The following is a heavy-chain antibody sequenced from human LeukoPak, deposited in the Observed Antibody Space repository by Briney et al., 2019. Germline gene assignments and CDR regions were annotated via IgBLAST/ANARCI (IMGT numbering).Heavy chain of an antibody. V-gene: IGHV4-59*08. J-gene: IGHJ4*02. CDR1: GGSISSYY. CDR3: ARRAVAENYFDY. D-gene: IGHD6-19*01. Sequence: SETLSLTCTVSGGSISSYYWSWIRQPPGKGLEWIGYIYYSGSTTYNSSLKSRVTISVDTSKNQFSLKLSSVTAADTAVYYCARRAVAENYFDYWGQGTLVTVSS. CDR2: IYYSGST.